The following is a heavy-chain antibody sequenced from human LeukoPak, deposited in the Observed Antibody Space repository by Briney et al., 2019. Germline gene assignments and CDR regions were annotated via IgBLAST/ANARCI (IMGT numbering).Heavy chain of an antibody. V-gene: IGHV5-51*01. CDR1: GYSSTNYW. CDR2: IYLGDPDT. Sequence: GESLKISCKGSGYSSTNYWIGWVRQMPGKGLEWMGIIYLGDPDTRYSPSFQGQVTISADKSITTAYLQWSSLKASDTAIYYCARHPSYTSGWPLDYWGQGTLVTVSS. D-gene: IGHD6-19*01. J-gene: IGHJ4*02. CDR3: ARHPSYTSGWPLDY.